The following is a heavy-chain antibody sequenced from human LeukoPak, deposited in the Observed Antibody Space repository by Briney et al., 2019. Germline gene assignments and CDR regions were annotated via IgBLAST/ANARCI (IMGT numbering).Heavy chain of an antibody. CDR1: GGTFSSYA. V-gene: IGHV1-46*01. D-gene: IGHD1-26*01. J-gene: IGHJ4*02. CDR3: ASSWWELHEARFDY. CDR2: INPSGGST. Sequence: GASVKVSCKASGGTFSSYAISWVRQAPGQGLEWMGIINPSGGSTRYAQKFQGRVTMTRDMSTSTVYMELSSLRSEDTAVYYCASSWWELHEARFDYWGQGTLVTVSS.